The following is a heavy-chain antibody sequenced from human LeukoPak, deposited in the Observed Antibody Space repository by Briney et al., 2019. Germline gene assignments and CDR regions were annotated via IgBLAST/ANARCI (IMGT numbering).Heavy chain of an antibody. CDR2: ISYDGSNK. CDR1: GFTFGSYA. J-gene: IGHJ4*02. Sequence: GGSLRLSRAASGFTFGSYAMHWVRQAPGKGLEWVAVISYDGSNKYYADSVKGRFTISRDNSKNTLYLQMNSLRAEDTAVYYCARARDHPNYLDYWGQGTLVTVSS. CDR3: ARARDHPNYLDY. D-gene: IGHD1-14*01. V-gene: IGHV3-30-3*01.